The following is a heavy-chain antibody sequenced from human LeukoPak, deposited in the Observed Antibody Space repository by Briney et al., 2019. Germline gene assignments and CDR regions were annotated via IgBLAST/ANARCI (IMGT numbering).Heavy chain of an antibody. J-gene: IGHJ4*02. CDR3: ARELPYCGGDCYPS. Sequence: GASVKVSCKASGYTFTSYGISWVRQAPGQGLEWMGWISAYNGNTNYAQKLQGRVTMTTDTSTSTAYMELRSQRSDDTAVYYCARELPYCGGDCYPSWGQGTLVTVSS. CDR2: ISAYNGNT. V-gene: IGHV1-18*01. CDR1: GYTFTSYG. D-gene: IGHD2-21*02.